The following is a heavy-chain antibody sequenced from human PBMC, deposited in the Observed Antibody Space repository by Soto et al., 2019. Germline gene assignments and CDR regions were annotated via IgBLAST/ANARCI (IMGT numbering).Heavy chain of an antibody. CDR2: ISSSSSYI. Sequence: PGGSLRLSCAASGFTFSSYSMNWVRQAPGKGLEWVSSISSSSSYIYYADSVKGRFTISRDNAKNSLYLQMNSLRAEDTAVYYCARDDRWELLSFDYWGQGTLVTVSS. CDR3: ARDDRWELLSFDY. V-gene: IGHV3-21*01. J-gene: IGHJ4*02. CDR1: GFTFSSYS. D-gene: IGHD1-26*01.